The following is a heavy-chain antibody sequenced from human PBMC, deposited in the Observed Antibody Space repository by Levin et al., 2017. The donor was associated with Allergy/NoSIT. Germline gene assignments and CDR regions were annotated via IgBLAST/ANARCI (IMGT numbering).Heavy chain of an antibody. D-gene: IGHD6-13*01. V-gene: IGHV4-59*08. CDR2: IYYSGST. J-gene: IGHJ6*03. CDR1: GGSISSYY. CDR3: AATQNGYSLSVGYYYYMDV. Sequence: PSETLSLTCTVSGGSISSYYWSWIRQPPGKGLEWIGFIYYSGSTNYNPSLKRRVTMSIDTSKNQFSLRLSSVTAADTAIYYCAATQNGYSLSVGYYYYMDVWGKGTTVTVSS.